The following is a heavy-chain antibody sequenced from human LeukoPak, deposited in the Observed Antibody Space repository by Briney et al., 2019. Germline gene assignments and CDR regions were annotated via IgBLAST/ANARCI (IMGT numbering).Heavy chain of an antibody. D-gene: IGHD3-10*01. Sequence: ASVKVSCKASGYTFTSYYMHWVRQAPGQGLEWMGIINPSGGSTSYAQKFQGRVTMTRDTSTSTDYMELSSLRSEDTAVYYRARTYGSSPGMDVWGKGTTVTVSS. J-gene: IGHJ6*04. CDR1: GYTFTSYY. CDR2: INPSGGST. V-gene: IGHV1-46*01. CDR3: ARTYGSSPGMDV.